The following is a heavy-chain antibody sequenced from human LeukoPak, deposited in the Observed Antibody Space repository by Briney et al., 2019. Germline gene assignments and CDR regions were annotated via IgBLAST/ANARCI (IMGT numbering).Heavy chain of an antibody. Sequence: GGSLRLSCAASGFTVSSNYMSWVRQAPGKGLEWVSVICSGGSTYYADSVKGRFTISRDNSKNTLYLQMNSLRAEDTAVYYCARGSYDSSGYYSDNWGQGTLVTVSS. CDR1: GFTVSSNY. V-gene: IGHV3-53*01. CDR2: ICSGGST. J-gene: IGHJ4*02. CDR3: ARGSYDSSGYYSDN. D-gene: IGHD3-22*01.